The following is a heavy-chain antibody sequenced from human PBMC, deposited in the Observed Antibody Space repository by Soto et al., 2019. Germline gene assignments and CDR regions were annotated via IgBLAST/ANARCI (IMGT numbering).Heavy chain of an antibody. CDR2: IYWNDDR. D-gene: IGHD5-18*01. CDR1: GISLSTGGVG. Sequence: SGPTLVNPTQTLTLTCTFSGISLSTGGVGVGWIRQPPGKALEWLTLIYWNDDRRYSPSLKSRLTITKDTSKNQVVLTMTNLDPVDTGTCYCAHTITTWIQESPSFSYGMGVWGQGTTVTVSS. J-gene: IGHJ6*02. V-gene: IGHV2-5*01. CDR3: AHTITTWIQESPSFSYGMGV.